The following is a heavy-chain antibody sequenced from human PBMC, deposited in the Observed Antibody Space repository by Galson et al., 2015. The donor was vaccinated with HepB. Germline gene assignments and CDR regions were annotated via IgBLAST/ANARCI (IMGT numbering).Heavy chain of an antibody. CDR3: ARFSRGGWSNYYYYGMDV. CDR2: IYSGGCT. Sequence: SLRLSCAASGFTVSSNYMSWVRQAPGKGLEWVSVIYSGGCTYYADSVKGRFTISRDNSKNTLYLQMNSLRAEDTAVYYCARFSRGGWSNYYYYGMDVWGQVTTVTVSS. D-gene: IGHD6-19*01. V-gene: IGHV3-66*01. J-gene: IGHJ6*02. CDR1: GFTVSSNY.